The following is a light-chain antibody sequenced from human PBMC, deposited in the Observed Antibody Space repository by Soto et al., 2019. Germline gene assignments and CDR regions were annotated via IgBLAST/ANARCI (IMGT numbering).Light chain of an antibody. CDR3: QQYGA. V-gene: IGKV1-5*03. J-gene: IGKJ1*01. CDR1: QGISSW. CDR2: KSS. Sequence: DIQMTQSPSSVSASVGDRVTITCRASQGISSWLAWYQQKPGKAPKLLIYKSSILENGVPSRFSGGGSGTEFTLTTSSLQPDDFATYYCQQYGAFGQGTKVEIK.